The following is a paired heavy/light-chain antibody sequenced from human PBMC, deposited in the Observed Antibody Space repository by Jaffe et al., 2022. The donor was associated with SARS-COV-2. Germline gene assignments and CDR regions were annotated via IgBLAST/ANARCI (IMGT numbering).Light chain of an antibody. J-gene: IGKJ2*01. CDR3: QQYYSTPYT. Sequence: DIVMTQSPDSLGVSLGERATINCKSSQSVLYSSKNKNYLAWYQQKPGQPPKLLIYWASTRESGVPDRFSGSGSGTDFTLTISSLQAEDVAVYYCQQYYSTPYTFGQGTKLEIK. CDR1: QSVLYSSKNKNY. CDR2: WAS. V-gene: IGKV4-1*01.
Heavy chain of an antibody. J-gene: IGHJ4*02. CDR1: RNSFSSYW. D-gene: IGHD3-3*01. V-gene: IGHV5-51*01. CDR3: ARQRHYDFWSDYPQEGLFEY. CDR2: IYPSDSDT. Sequence: EVQLVQSGAEVKKPGESLKISCKGSRNSFSSYWVGWVRQMPGKGLEWMGIIYPSDSDTRYSPSFQGQVTISADKSIDTAYLQWSSLKASDTAMYYCARQRHYDFWSDYPQEGLFEYWGQGTLVTVSS.